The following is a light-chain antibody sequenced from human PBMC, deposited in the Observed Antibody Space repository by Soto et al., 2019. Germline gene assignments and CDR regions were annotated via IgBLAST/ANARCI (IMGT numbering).Light chain of an antibody. V-gene: IGKV3-11*01. CDR1: QSVSRY. Sequence: EIVLTQSPATLSLSPGDTATLSCRASQSVSRYLAWYQQKPGQAPRLLIYDASNRATGIPARFSGSGSGTDFTLTIGSLEPEDVAVYYCQHRSNWPRTVGQGTKVEIK. J-gene: IGKJ2*01. CDR3: QHRSNWPRT. CDR2: DAS.